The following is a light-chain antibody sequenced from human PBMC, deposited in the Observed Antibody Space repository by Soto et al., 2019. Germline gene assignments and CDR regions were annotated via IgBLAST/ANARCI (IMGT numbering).Light chain of an antibody. CDR3: QQRSNWLFT. V-gene: IGKV3-11*01. CDR1: QSVSSY. Sequence: EIVLTQSPATLSLSPGERATLSCRASQSVSSYLAWYQQKPGQAPRLLIYDASSRATGIPARFSGSVSGTDFTLTISSLEPEDFAVYYCQQRSNWLFTFGPGTKVDIK. CDR2: DAS. J-gene: IGKJ3*01.